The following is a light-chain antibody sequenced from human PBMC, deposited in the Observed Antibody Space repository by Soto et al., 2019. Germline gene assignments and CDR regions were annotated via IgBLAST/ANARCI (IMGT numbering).Light chain of an antibody. CDR3: AAWDDSLNAVV. CDR2: SSS. CDR1: NSNIGTTT. Sequence: QSVLTQPPSASGAPGQRVTISCSGRNSNIGTTTVNWYQHVPGTAPKLLIYSSSQRPSGVPDRFSGSRSGTSASLAISGLQSEDEADYYCAAWDDSLNAVVFGGGTQLTVL. V-gene: IGLV1-44*01. J-gene: IGLJ2*01.